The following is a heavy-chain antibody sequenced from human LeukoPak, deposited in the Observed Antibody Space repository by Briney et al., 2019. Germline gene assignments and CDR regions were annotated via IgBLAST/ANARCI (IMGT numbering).Heavy chain of an antibody. CDR2: INHSGST. Sequence: SETLSLTCAVYGGSFSGYYWSWIRQPPGKGLEWIGEINHSGSTNYNPSLKSRATISVDTSKNQFSLQLNSVTPEDTAVYYCARDSYYDSSGYYVYYYYYVDVWGKGTTVTVSS. V-gene: IGHV4-34*01. D-gene: IGHD3-22*01. CDR3: ARDSYYDSSGYYVYYYYYVDV. CDR1: GGSFSGYY. J-gene: IGHJ6*03.